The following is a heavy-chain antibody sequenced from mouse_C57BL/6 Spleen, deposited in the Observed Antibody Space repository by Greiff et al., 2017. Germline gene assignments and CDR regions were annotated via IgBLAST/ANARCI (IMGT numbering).Heavy chain of an antibody. J-gene: IGHJ2*01. CDR2: INPNNGGT. Sequence: VQLQQSGPELVKPGASVKIPCKASGYTFTDYNMDWVKQSHGKSLEWIGDINPNNGGTIYNQKFKGKATFTVDKSSSTAYMELRSLTSEDTAFYYCARGVYYGQYYFDYWGQGTTLTVSS. CDR1: GYTFTDYN. CDR3: ARGVYYGQYYFDY. D-gene: IGHD2-1*01. V-gene: IGHV1-18*01.